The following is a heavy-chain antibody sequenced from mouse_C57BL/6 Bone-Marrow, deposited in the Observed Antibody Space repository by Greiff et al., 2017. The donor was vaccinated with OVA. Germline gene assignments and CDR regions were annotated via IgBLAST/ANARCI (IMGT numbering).Heavy chain of an antibody. D-gene: IGHD4-1*01. CDR2: IDPEDGET. V-gene: IGHV14-2*01. CDR3: ARDWDVKAY. J-gene: IGHJ3*01. Sequence: EVQLQQSGAELVKPGASVKLSCTASGFNIKDYYMHWVKQRTEQGLEWIGRIDPEDGETKYAPKFQGKATLTADTSSNTAYLQLSSLTSEDTAVYYCARDWDVKAYWGQGTLVTVSA. CDR1: GFNIKDYY.